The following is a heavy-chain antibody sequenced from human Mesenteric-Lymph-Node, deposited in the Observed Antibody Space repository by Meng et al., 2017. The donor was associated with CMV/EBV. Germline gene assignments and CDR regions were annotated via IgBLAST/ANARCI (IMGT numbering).Heavy chain of an antibody. CDR1: GGTFSSYT. J-gene: IGHJ5*02. V-gene: IGHV1-69*02. CDR3: ACGIAEAGSRWFDP. D-gene: IGHD6-13*01. CDR2: IIPILGIA. Sequence: QVQLVQSGAEVKKPGSSVQVSCKASGGTFSSYTISWVRQAPGQGLEWMGRIIPILGIANYAQKFQGRVTITADKSTSTAYMELSSLRSEDTAVYYCACGIAEAGSRWFDPWDQGTLVTVSS.